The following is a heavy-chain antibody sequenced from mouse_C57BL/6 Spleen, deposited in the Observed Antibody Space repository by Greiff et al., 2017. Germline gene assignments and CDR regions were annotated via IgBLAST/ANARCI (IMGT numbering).Heavy chain of an antibody. CDR2: INPNNGGT. CDR3: ARGGNYYGSSPRFAY. D-gene: IGHD1-1*01. V-gene: IGHV1-22*01. J-gene: IGHJ3*01. Sequence: VQLQQSGPELVKPGASVKMSCKASGYTFTDYNMHWVKQSHGKSLEWIGYINPNNGGTSYNQKFKGKATLTVNTSSSTAYMELRSLTSEDSAVYYCARGGNYYGSSPRFAYWGQGTLVTVSA. CDR1: GYTFTDYN.